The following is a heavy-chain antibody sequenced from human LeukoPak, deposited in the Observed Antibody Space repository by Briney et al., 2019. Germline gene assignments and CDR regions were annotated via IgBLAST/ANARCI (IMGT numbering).Heavy chain of an antibody. CDR1: GDSISSSNYY. J-gene: IGHJ4*02. Sequence: PSETLPLTCNVSGDSISSSNYYWAWIRQPPGKGLERIGNIYSSGTTHFSPSLRSRLTMSADNSKNQLFLKMISVTAADTAVYYCARHNMDLSDFDFWGQGTLVTVSS. CDR2: IYSSGTT. D-gene: IGHD3-3*01. V-gene: IGHV4-39*01. CDR3: ARHNMDLSDFDF.